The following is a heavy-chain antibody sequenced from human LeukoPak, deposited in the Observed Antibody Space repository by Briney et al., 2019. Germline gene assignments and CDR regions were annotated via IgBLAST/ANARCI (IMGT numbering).Heavy chain of an antibody. CDR3: AKLWFGELPPSFDY. Sequence: PGRSLRLSCAASGFTFSSYGMHWVRQAPGKGLEWVAVISYDGSNKYYADSVKGRFTISRDNSKNTLYLQMNSLRAEDTAVYYCAKLWFGELPPSFDYWGQGTLVTVSS. J-gene: IGHJ4*02. D-gene: IGHD3-10*01. CDR2: ISYDGSNK. V-gene: IGHV3-30*18. CDR1: GFTFSSYG.